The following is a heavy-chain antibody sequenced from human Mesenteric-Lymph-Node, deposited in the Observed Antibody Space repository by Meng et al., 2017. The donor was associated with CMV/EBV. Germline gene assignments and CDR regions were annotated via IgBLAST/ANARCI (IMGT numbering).Heavy chain of an antibody. D-gene: IGHD6-19*01. J-gene: IGHJ1*01. Sequence: GESLKISCAASGFTFSSYGMHWVRQAPGKGLEWVAVISHDGETTYRADSVLGRFTISRDNSKNTLYLQMNSLRPEDTAVYYCARDRVPVAGLLAENFQYWGQGTLVTVSS. V-gene: IGHV3-30*19. CDR1: GFTFSSYG. CDR3: ARDRVPVAGLLAENFQY. CDR2: ISHDGETT.